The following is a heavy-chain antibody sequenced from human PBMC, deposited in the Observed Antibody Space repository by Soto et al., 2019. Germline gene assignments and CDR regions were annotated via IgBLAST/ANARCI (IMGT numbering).Heavy chain of an antibody. J-gene: IGHJ6*02. Sequence: GESLKISCKGSGYSFTSYWIGWVRQMPGKGLEWMGIIYPGDSDTRYSPSFQGQVTISADKPISTAYLQWSSLKASDTAMYYCARHRFSPRIAAAGIPLYYYGMDVWGQGTTVTVSS. CDR1: GYSFTSYW. D-gene: IGHD6-13*01. CDR2: IYPGDSDT. CDR3: ARHRFSPRIAAAGIPLYYYGMDV. V-gene: IGHV5-51*01.